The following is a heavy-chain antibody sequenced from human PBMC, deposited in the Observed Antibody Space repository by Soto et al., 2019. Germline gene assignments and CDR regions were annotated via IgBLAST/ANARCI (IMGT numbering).Heavy chain of an antibody. V-gene: IGHV3-30-3*01. D-gene: IGHD6-13*01. CDR3: TTGIEAANYYGMDV. CDR1: GFTFSTYA. Sequence: GGSLRLSCAASGFTFSTYAVHWVRQAPGKGLEWVAVISHDGSNKYDADFVKGRFTISRDNSKNTLYLQMNSLRAEDSAVYYCTTGIEAANYYGMDVWGQGTTVTVSS. CDR2: ISHDGSNK. J-gene: IGHJ6*02.